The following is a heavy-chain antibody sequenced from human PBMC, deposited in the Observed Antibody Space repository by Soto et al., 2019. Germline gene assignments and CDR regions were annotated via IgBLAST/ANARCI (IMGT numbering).Heavy chain of an antibody. CDR2: IIPIFGTA. CDR3: AVNDPVTWIRLWQVFDD. CDR1: GGTFSSYA. J-gene: IGHJ4*02. Sequence: GASVKVSCKASGGTFSSYAISWVRQAPGQGLEWMGGIIPIFGTANYAQKFQGRVTITADESTSTAYMELSSLRSEDTAVYYCAVNDPVTWIRLWQVFDDWGEGSLVTV. V-gene: IGHV1-69*13. D-gene: IGHD5-18*01.